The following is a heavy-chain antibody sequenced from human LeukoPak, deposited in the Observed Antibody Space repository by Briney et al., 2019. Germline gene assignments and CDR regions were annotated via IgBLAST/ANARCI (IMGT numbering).Heavy chain of an antibody. CDR1: GGSISSSSYY. CDR2: IYHSGST. Sequence: PSETLSLTCTVSGGSISSSSYYCGWIRQPPAKGLEWIGSIYHSGSTYYNPSLKSRVTLSVETSKNQFSLKLSSVTAADTAVYYCAGSTYDNWFDPWGQGTLVTVSS. J-gene: IGHJ5*02. D-gene: IGHD2-8*01. V-gene: IGHV4-39*01. CDR3: AGSTYDNWFDP.